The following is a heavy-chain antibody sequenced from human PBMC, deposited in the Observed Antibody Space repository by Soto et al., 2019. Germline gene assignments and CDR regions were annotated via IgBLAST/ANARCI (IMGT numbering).Heavy chain of an antibody. V-gene: IGHV4-30-2*01. CDR3: ARDRDSSGYYSGAFDI. J-gene: IGHJ3*02. CDR2: IYHSGST. CDR1: GGSISSGGYS. Sequence: QLQLQESGSGLVKPSQTLSLTCAVSGGSISSGGYSWSWIRQPPGKGLEWIGYIYHSGSTYYNPSLKSRVTISVDRSKNQFSLKLSSVTAADTAVYYCARDRDSSGYYSGAFDIWGQGTMVTVSS. D-gene: IGHD3-22*01.